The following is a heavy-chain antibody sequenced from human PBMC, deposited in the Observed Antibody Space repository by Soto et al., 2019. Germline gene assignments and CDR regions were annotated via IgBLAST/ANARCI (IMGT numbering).Heavy chain of an antibody. J-gene: IGHJ4*02. Sequence: LVWALRIDPDESVTDYADFVKGRFTISKDKAENTLYLQMNSLRAEDTAVYYCARATMGTLDYWGQGTVVTVSS. CDR2: IDPDESVT. CDR3: ARATMGTLDY. D-gene: IGHD7-27*01. V-gene: IGHV3-74*01.